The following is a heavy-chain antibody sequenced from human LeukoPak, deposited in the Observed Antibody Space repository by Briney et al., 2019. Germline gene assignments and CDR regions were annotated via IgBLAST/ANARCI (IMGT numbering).Heavy chain of an antibody. V-gene: IGHV3-7*01. CDR3: AKDLRPPAYRNKDAFDI. D-gene: IGHD3-16*02. CDR1: GFTFRSHW. CDR2: IKHDGSKE. J-gene: IGHJ3*02. Sequence: GGSLRLSCVASGFTFRSHWMSWVRRAPGKGLEWVANIKHDGSKEYYVDSVKGRFTISRDNSKNTLYLQMNSLRAEDTAVYYCAKDLRPPAYRNKDAFDIWGQGTMVTVSS.